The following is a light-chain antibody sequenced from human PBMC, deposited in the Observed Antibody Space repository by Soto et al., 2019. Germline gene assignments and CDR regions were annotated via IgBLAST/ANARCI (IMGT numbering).Light chain of an antibody. CDR2: EVS. J-gene: IGLJ2*01. CDR1: SSDVGGYNY. CDR3: SSYTSSSPLV. Sequence: QSALTQPASVSGSPGQAITISCTGTSSDVGGYNYVSWYQQQPGKAPKLMIYEVSNRPSGVSNRFSGSKSGNTASLTISGLQAEDEGDYYCSSYTSSSPLVFGGGTKVTVL. V-gene: IGLV2-14*01.